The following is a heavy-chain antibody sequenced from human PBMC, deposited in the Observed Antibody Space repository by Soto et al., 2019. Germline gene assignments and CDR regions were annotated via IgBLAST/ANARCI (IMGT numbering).Heavy chain of an antibody. CDR1: GGSFSDYY. J-gene: IGHJ2*01. Sequence: QVRLQQWGARLLKPSETLPLTCAVYGGSFSDYYWSWIRQPPGKGLEWIGEINHSGSTNYNPSLKSRVTISVDTSKNQFSLKLNSVTAADTAVYYCAREAPSRYFDLWGRGTPVTVSS. CDR3: AREAPSRYFDL. V-gene: IGHV4-34*01. CDR2: INHSGST.